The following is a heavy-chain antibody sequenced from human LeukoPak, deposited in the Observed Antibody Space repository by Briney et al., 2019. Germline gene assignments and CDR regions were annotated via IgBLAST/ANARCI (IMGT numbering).Heavy chain of an antibody. CDR3: ARGGGGDY. V-gene: IGHV3-21*01. J-gene: IGHJ4*02. CDR2: ISSSSSYI. Sequence: PGGSLRLSCAASGFTFSSYSMNWVRQAPGKGLEWVSSISSSSSYIYYADSVNGRFTVSRDNAKNSLFLQMNSLRAEDTAVFYCARGGGGDYWGQGTLVTVSS. CDR1: GFTFSSYS.